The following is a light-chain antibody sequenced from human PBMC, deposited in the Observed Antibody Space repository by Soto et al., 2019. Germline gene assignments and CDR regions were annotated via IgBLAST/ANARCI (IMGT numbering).Light chain of an antibody. CDR3: GTWDSSLSGNFV. Sequence: QSVLTQPPSVSAAPGQKVTISCSGSSSNIGTNYVSWYQQLPGTAPKLLIYENNKRPSGIPDRFSGSRSGTSATLGITGLQTGDEADYYCGTWDSSLSGNFVFRTGTKVPVL. CDR1: SSNIGTNY. V-gene: IGLV1-51*02. CDR2: ENN. J-gene: IGLJ1*01.